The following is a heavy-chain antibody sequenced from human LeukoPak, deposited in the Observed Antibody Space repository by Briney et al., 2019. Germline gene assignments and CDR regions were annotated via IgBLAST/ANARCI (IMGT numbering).Heavy chain of an antibody. CDR3: ARERGGGRFLEWLPALDY. CDR2: IYYSGST. D-gene: IGHD3-3*01. V-gene: IGHV4-59*12. CDR1: GGSISSYY. J-gene: IGHJ4*02. Sequence: SETLSLTCTVSGGSISSYYWSWIRQSPGKGPEWIGCIYYSGSTDYNPSLKSRVTISIDTSKNQFSLKLSSVTAADTAVYYCARERGGGRFLEWLPALDYWGQGTLVTVSS.